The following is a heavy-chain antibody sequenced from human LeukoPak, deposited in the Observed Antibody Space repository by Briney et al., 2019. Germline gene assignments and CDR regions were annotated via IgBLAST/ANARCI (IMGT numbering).Heavy chain of an antibody. V-gene: IGHV4-38-2*02. J-gene: IGHJ5*02. Sequence: PSETLSLTCTVSDYSISSGYYWGWIRQPPGKGLEWIGSIYHSGSTYYNPSLKSRVTMSVDTSKNQFSLKLSSVTAADTAVYYCARDSRPGYYGSLFDPWGQGTLVTVSS. CDR3: ARDSRPGYYGSLFDP. CDR2: IYHSGST. D-gene: IGHD3-10*01. CDR1: DYSISSGYY.